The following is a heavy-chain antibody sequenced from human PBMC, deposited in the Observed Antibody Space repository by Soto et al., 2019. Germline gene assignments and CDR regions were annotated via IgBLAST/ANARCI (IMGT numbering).Heavy chain of an antibody. D-gene: IGHD3-10*01. CDR2: FDPEDGET. CDR1: GYTLTELS. J-gene: IGHJ4*02. V-gene: IGHV1-24*01. Sequence: ASVKVSCKVSGYTLTELSMHWVRQAPGKGLEWMGGFDPEDGETIYAQKFQGRVTMTGDTSTDTAYMELSSLRSEDTAVYYCATPSGDYWGQGTLVTVSS. CDR3: ATPSGDY.